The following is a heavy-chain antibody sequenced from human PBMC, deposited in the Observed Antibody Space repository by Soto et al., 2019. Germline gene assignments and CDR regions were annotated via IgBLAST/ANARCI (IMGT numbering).Heavy chain of an antibody. V-gene: IGHV3-48*03. Sequence: PGGSLRLSCAASGFTFSSYEMNWVRQAPGKGLEWVSYISSSGSTIYYADSVKGRFTISRDNAKNSLYLQMNSLRAEDTAVYYCARDQRPITMVRGGLYYYYYGMDVWGQGTTVTVSS. CDR1: GFTFSSYE. D-gene: IGHD3-10*01. CDR2: ISSSGSTI. CDR3: ARDQRPITMVRGGLYYYYYGMDV. J-gene: IGHJ6*02.